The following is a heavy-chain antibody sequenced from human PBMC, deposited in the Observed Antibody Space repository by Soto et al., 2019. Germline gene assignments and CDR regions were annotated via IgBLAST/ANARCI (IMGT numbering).Heavy chain of an antibody. V-gene: IGHV4-34*01. CDR3: ARVFDGGYEDY. D-gene: IGHD5-12*01. CDR2: INHSGST. Sequence: QVQLQQWGAGLLKPSEPLSLTCAVYGGSFSGYYWSWIRQPPGKGLEWIGEINHSGSTNYNPSLKSRVTISVDTSKNQFSLMLSSVTAADTAVYYCARVFDGGYEDYWCQGTLVTVSS. CDR1: GGSFSGYY. J-gene: IGHJ4*02.